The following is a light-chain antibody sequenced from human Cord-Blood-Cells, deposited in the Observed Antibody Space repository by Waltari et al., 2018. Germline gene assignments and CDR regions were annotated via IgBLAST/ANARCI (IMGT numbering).Light chain of an antibody. J-gene: IGLJ2*01. Sequence: QSVLTQPPSASGTPGQRVTISCSGSSPNIGSNTVNWYQQLPGTAPKLLIYSNIRRPSGVPDRFAGSKSGTSASLAISGLQSEDEADYYCAALDDSLNGVVFGGGTKLTVL. CDR1: SPNIGSNT. V-gene: IGLV1-44*01. CDR3: AALDDSLNGVV. CDR2: SNI.